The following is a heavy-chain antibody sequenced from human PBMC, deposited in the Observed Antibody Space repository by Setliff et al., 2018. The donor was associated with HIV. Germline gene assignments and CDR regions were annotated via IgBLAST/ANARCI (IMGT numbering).Heavy chain of an antibody. J-gene: IGHJ3*02. D-gene: IGHD3-10*01. CDR3: ARDLKREGVQAGDAFDI. V-gene: IGHV4-61*02. CDR2: TYSSGST. CDR1: GGSISNGGYY. Sequence: KPSETLSLTCAVSGGSISNGGYYWSWIRQPAGKRLEWIGRTYSSGSTNYNPSLKSRVTISIDTSKNQFSLKLSSVTAADTAVYYCARDLKREGVQAGDAFDIWGQGTMVTVS.